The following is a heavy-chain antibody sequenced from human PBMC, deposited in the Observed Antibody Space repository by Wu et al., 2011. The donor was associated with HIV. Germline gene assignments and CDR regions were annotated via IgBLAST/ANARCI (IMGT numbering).Heavy chain of an antibody. CDR2: INLVLATV. D-gene: IGHD3-10*01. CDR1: GDIFKKSS. V-gene: IGHV1-69*05. CDR3: ATGPRFPMGRYFDY. J-gene: IGHJ4*02. Sequence: QVQLMQSGAEVKKPGSSVKVSCRASGDIFKKSSLSWVRQAPGQGLEWMGGINLVLATVTYAQKFQGRVTITTDTSTNTVYMEMTTLRAADMAVYYCATGPRFPMGRYFDYWGQGTQVTVPS.